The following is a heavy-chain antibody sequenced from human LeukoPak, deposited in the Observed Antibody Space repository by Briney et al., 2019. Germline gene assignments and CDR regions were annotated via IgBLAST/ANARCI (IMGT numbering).Heavy chain of an antibody. CDR3: ARSLGRITIFGVVPDV. J-gene: IGHJ6*04. Sequence: ASVKVSCKASGYTFTSYYMHWVRQAPGQGLEWMGIINPSGGSTSYAQKFQGRVTMTRDTSTSTVYMELSSLRSEDTAVYYCARSLGRITIFGVVPDVWGKGTTVTVSS. CDR1: GYTFTSYY. CDR2: INPSGGST. D-gene: IGHD3-3*01. V-gene: IGHV1-46*01.